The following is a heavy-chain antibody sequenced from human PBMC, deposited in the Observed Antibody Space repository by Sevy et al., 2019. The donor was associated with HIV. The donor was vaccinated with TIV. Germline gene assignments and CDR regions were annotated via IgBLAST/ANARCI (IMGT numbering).Heavy chain of an antibody. CDR2: TYYRSKWDN. CDR3: ARDQALLLWFGELLLGFDP. V-gene: IGHV6-1*01. Sequence: KQSQTLSLTCAISGDSVSSNSAAWNWIRQSPSRGLEWLGRTYYRSKWDNDYAVSVKSRITINPDTSKNQFSLQLNSVTPEDTAVYYCARDQALLLWFGELLLGFDPWGQGTLVTVSS. J-gene: IGHJ5*02. D-gene: IGHD3-10*01. CDR1: GDSVSSNSAA.